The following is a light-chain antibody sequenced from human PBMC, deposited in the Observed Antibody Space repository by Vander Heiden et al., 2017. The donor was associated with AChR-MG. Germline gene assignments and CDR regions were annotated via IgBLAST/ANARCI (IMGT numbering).Light chain of an antibody. CDR1: QRISKN. J-gene: IGKJ1*01. CDR3: LQSDDTPPWT. CDR2: AAS. V-gene: IGKV1-39*01. Sequence: DVHLTQSPSSLSASVGDRVTITCRASQRISKNLDWYQHKPGKAPKLLIYAASTLHSGVPTRFSGSGYGTVFTLTISSLQPEDFATYYCLQSDDTPPWTFGQGTKVEIK.